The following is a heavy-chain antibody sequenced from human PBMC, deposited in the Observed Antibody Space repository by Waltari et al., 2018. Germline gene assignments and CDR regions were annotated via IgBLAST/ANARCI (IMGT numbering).Heavy chain of an antibody. V-gene: IGHV3-21*01. Sequence: EVQLVESGGGLVKPGGSLRLSCAASGFTFSSYSMNWVRQAPGKGLEWVSSISSSSSYIYYADSVKGRFTISRDNAKNSLYLQMNSLRAEDTAVYYCARAGVAVAGTADFQHWGQGTLVTVSS. CDR3: ARAGVAVAGTADFQH. CDR1: GFTFSSYS. J-gene: IGHJ1*01. D-gene: IGHD6-19*01. CDR2: ISSSSSYI.